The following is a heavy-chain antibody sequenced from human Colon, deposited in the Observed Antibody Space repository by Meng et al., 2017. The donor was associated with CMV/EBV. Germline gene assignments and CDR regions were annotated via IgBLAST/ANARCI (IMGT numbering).Heavy chain of an antibody. V-gene: IGHV3-7*01. D-gene: IGHD3-3*01. CDR1: GFTFRSYE. Sequence: GGSLRLSCAASGFTFRSYEMNWVRHAPGKGLEWVANIKYDGTEKNYVDSVRGRFTTSRDNAKNSLYLQMDSLRAEDTAVYYCARHTIFGVGRYYYHGLDVWGQGTTVTVSS. CDR3: ARHTIFGVGRYYYHGLDV. CDR2: IKYDGTEK. J-gene: IGHJ6*02.